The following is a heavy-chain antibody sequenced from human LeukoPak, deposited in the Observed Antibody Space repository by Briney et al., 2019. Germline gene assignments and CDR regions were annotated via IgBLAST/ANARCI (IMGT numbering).Heavy chain of an antibody. CDR1: GGSFSGYY. CDR2: IYTSGST. D-gene: IGHD4-17*01. V-gene: IGHV4-4*07. J-gene: IGHJ4*02. CDR3: ARDTYGDYEDY. Sequence: SETLSLTCAVYGGSFSGYYWSWIRQPAGKGLEWIGRIYTSGSTNYNPSLKSRVTISVDTSKNQFSLKLSSVTAADTAVYYCARDTYGDYEDYWGQGTLVTVSS.